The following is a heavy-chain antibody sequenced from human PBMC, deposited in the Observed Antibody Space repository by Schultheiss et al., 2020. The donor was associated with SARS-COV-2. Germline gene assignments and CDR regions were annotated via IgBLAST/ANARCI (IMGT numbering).Heavy chain of an antibody. CDR1: GFTFSNYA. J-gene: IGHJ3*02. D-gene: IGHD6-19*01. V-gene: IGHV3-23*01. CDR3: AKDWGIAVAVHAFDI. Sequence: GESLKIPCAASGFTFSNYAMNWVRQAPGKGLEWVSAISGGGDMTYFSDSVKGRFTVSRDNSKNTLSLQMNSLRAEDTAVYYCAKDWGIAVAVHAFDIWGQGTMVTVSS. CDR2: ISGGGDMT.